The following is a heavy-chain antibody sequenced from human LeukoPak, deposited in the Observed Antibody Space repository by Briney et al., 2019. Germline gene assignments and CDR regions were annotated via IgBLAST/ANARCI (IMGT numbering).Heavy chain of an antibody. D-gene: IGHD2-2*01. CDR3: ARYCSSTSCYRGVGWYFDL. J-gene: IGHJ2*01. V-gene: IGHV4-59*01. Sequence: PSETLSLTCTVSGGSTSSYYWSWIRQPPGKGLEWIGYIYYSGSTNYNPSLKSRATISVDTSKNQFSLKLSSVTAADTAVYYCARYCSSTSCYRGVGWYFDLWGRGTLVTVSS. CDR1: GGSTSSYY. CDR2: IYYSGST.